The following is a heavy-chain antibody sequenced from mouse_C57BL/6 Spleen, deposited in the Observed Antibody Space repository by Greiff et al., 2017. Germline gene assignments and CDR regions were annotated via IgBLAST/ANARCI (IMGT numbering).Heavy chain of an antibody. D-gene: IGHD2-1*01. J-gene: IGHJ1*03. CDR1: GYTFTDYY. Sequence: VQLQQSGPELVKPGASVKISCKASGYTFTDYYMNWVKQSHGKSLEWIGDINPNNGGTSYNQKFKGKATLTVDKSSSTAYMELRSLTSEDSAVYYCARYGNYEGWYFDVWGTGTTVTVSS. V-gene: IGHV1-26*01. CDR3: ARYGNYEGWYFDV. CDR2: INPNNGGT.